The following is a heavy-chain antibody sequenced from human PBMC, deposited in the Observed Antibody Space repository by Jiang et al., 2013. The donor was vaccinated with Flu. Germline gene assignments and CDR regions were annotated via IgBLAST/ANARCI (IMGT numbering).Heavy chain of an antibody. CDR1: GFTFSSYA. Sequence: VQLVESGGGVVQPGRSLRLSCAASGFTFSSYAMHWVRQAPGKGLEWVAVVSYDGSNKYYADSVKGRFTISRDNSKNTLYLQMNSLRAEDTAVYYCARVGEIWFGELYSGAFDIWGQGTMVTVSS. J-gene: IGHJ3*02. D-gene: IGHD3-10*01. CDR3: ARVGEIWFGELYSGAFDI. V-gene: IGHV3-30*01. CDR2: VSYDGSNK.